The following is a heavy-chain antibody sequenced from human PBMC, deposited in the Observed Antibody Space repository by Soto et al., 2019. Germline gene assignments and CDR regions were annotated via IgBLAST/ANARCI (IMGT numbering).Heavy chain of an antibody. Sequence: GGSLRLSCPGPGFTFGDSYMSWIRQAPGKGLEWLSYISPGRRYPAYADSVKGRFTISRDNAKRSLYLQMMSLTAEDTAIYYCVRGGGGGLFDPWGQGTMVTVSS. CDR3: VRGGGGGLFDP. J-gene: IGHJ5*02. V-gene: IGHV3-11*06. CDR2: ISPGRRYP. D-gene: IGHD2-15*01. CDR1: GFTFGDSY.